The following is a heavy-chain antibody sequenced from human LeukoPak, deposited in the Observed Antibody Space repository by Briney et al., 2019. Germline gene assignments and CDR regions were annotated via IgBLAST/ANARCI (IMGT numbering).Heavy chain of an antibody. CDR1: GYTLTELS. D-gene: IGHD6-13*01. J-gene: IGHJ4*02. CDR2: FDPEDGET. Sequence: ASVKVSCKVSGYTLTELSMHWVRQAPGKGLEWMGGFDPEDGETIYAQKSQGRVTMTEDTSTDTAYMELSSLRSEDTAVYYCATGPHWAAAGNHDYWGQGTLVTVPS. CDR3: ATGPHWAAAGNHDY. V-gene: IGHV1-24*01.